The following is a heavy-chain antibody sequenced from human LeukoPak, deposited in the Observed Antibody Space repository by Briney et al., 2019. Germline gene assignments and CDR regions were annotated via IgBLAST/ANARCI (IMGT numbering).Heavy chain of an antibody. CDR3: ARDQKYSYAADY. J-gene: IGHJ4*02. CDR2: MNPNSGNT. Sequence: ASVKVSCKASGYTFTSYDINWVRQATGQGLEWMGWMNPNSGNTGYAQKFQGRVTITADESTSTAYMELSSLRSEDTAVYYCARDQKYSYAADYWGQGTLVTVSS. D-gene: IGHD5-18*01. V-gene: IGHV1-8*01. CDR1: GYTFTSYD.